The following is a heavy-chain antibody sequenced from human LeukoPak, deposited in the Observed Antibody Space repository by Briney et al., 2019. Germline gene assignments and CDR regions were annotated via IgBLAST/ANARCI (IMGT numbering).Heavy chain of an antibody. J-gene: IGHJ3*02. Sequence: KPGGSLRLSCAASGFTFSSYSMNWVRQAPGKGLEWVSSISSSGSYIYYADSVKGRFTISRDNSKNTLSLQMNSLRADDTAVYYCARDRMAAPFTQYCSGFTCFFWGGVAFDMWGQGTLVTVSS. CDR2: ISSSGSYI. CDR3: ARDRMAAPFTQYCSGFTCFFWGGVAFDM. V-gene: IGHV3-21*01. D-gene: IGHD2-15*01. CDR1: GFTFSSYS.